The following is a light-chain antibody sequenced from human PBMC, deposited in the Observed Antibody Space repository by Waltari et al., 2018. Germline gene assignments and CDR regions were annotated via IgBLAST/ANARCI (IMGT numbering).Light chain of an antibody. CDR2: RTH. J-gene: IGLJ3*02. Sequence: VLSQAPSTSGHPGQRVNIPWSGSRSHLGSNSVSLYQHVPGAAPKLLIHRTHQRPSGVPYRVSGSKSGTSASLAISGLQSEDEAEFYCAAWDDDLSGWAFGGGTTVTVL. V-gene: IGLV1-44*01. CDR3: AAWDDDLSGWA. CDR1: RSHLGSNS.